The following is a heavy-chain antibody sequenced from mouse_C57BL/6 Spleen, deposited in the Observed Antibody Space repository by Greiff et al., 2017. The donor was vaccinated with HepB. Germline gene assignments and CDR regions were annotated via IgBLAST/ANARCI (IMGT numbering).Heavy chain of an antibody. J-gene: IGHJ2*01. V-gene: IGHV1-82*01. D-gene: IGHD1-1*01. Sequence: VQLQQSGPELVKPGASVKISCKASGYAFSSSWMNWVKQRPGKGLEWIGRIYPGDGDTNYNGKFKGKATLTADKSSSTAYMQLSSLTSEDSAVYFCARSGYYGSSQYYFDYWGQGTTLTVSS. CDR1: GYAFSSSW. CDR2: IYPGDGDT. CDR3: ARSGYYGSSQYYFDY.